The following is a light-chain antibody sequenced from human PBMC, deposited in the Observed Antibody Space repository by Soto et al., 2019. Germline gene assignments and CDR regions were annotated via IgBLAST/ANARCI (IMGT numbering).Light chain of an antibody. CDR2: EGS. CDR3: CSFARSSTSYV. V-gene: IGLV2-23*01. CDR1: SSDVGSSNL. J-gene: IGLJ1*01. Sequence: QSALTQPASVSGSPGQSITISCTGTSSDVGSSNLVSWYQQHPGKTPKLIIYEGSRRPSGVSGRFSGSMSGNAASLTISGLQAEDEADYYCCSFARSSTSYVFGPGTKVTVL.